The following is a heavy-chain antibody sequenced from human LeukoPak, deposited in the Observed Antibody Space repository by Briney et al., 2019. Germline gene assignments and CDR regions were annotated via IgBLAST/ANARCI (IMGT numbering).Heavy chain of an antibody. D-gene: IGHD5-24*01. Sequence: GRSLRLSCAASGFTFSSYAMHWVRQAPGKGLEWVAVISYDGSNKYYADSVKGRFTISRHNSKNTLYLQMNSLRAEDTAVYYCAREDGYNPGDYWGQGTLVTVSS. J-gene: IGHJ4*02. V-gene: IGHV3-30-3*01. CDR3: AREDGYNPGDY. CDR2: ISYDGSNK. CDR1: GFTFSSYA.